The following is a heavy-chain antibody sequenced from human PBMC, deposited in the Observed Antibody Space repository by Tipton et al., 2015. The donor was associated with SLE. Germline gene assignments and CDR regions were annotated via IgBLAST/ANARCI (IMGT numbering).Heavy chain of an antibody. D-gene: IGHD1-26*01. J-gene: IGHJ4*02. V-gene: IGHV3-30*02. CDR2: IRYDGSNK. Sequence: GSLRLSCAASGFTFSSYGMHWVRQAPGKGLEWVAFIRYDGSNKYYADSVEGRFTISRDNSKNTLYLQMNSLRAEDTAVYYCAKDHGYSGSYLFDYWGQGTLVTVSS. CDR1: GFTFSSYG. CDR3: AKDHGYSGSYLFDY.